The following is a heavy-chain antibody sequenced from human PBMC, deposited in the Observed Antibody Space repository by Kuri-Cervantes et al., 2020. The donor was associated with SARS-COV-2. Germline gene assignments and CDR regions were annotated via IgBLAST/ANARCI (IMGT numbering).Heavy chain of an antibody. J-gene: IGHJ3*02. CDR1: GYTFTGYY. CDR2: INPNSGGT. CDR3: ARDADSSSWYPGAFDI. V-gene: IGHV1-2*06. D-gene: IGHD6-13*01. Sequence: ASVKVSCKASGYTFTGYYMHWVRQAPGQGLEWMGRINPNSGGTNYAQKFQGRFTMTRDTSISTAYMELSRLRSDDTAVYYCARDADSSSWYPGAFDIWGQGTMVTVSS.